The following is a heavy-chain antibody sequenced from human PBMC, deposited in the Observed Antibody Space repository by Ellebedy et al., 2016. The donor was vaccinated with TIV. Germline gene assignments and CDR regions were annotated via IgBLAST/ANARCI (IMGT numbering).Heavy chain of an antibody. CDR2: INSDGSST. CDR1: GFTFSSHW. V-gene: IGHV3-74*01. Sequence: GESLKISCAASGFTFSSHWMHWVRQAPGKGLVWVSRINSDGSSTSYADSVKGRFTISRDNSKNTLYLQMNSLRAEDTAVYYCAGYSSTSPKGDYWGQGTLVTVSA. J-gene: IGHJ4*02. D-gene: IGHD6-13*01. CDR3: AGYSSTSPKGDY.